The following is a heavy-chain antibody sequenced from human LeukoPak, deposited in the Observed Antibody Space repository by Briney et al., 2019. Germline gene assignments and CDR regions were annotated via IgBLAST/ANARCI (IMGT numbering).Heavy chain of an antibody. CDR2: IYYSGST. CDR1: GGSLSSYY. CDR3: ARVLPYSSFFDY. V-gene: IGHV4-59*01. Sequence: PSETLSLTCTVSGGSLSSYYWSWIRQPPGKGLEWIGYIYYSGSTNYNPSLKSRVTISVDTSKNQFSLKLSSVTAADTAVYYCARVLPYSSFFDYWGQGTLVTVSS. D-gene: IGHD6-6*01. J-gene: IGHJ4*02.